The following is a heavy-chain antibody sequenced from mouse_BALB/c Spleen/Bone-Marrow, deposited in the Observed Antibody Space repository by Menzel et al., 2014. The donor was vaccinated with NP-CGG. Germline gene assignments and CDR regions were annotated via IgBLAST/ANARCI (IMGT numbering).Heavy chain of an antibody. J-gene: IGHJ2*01. CDR2: INPSTGYA. Sequence: QVQLKHSGPELAKPGASVKMSCKASGYTFTDTWIHWIKQRPGQGLEWIGYINPSTGYAGYNQNFKDKATLTVDKSSSTAYMQLSSLTSEDSAVYYCARDYWGQGTTLTVSS. CDR3: ARDY. V-gene: IGHV1-7*01. CDR1: GYTFTDTW.